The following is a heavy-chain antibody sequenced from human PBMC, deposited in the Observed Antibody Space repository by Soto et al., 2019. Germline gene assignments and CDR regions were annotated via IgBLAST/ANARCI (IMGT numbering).Heavy chain of an antibody. V-gene: IGHV1-8*01. CDR2: MNPNSGNT. D-gene: IGHD3-16*02. CDR3: ARVPRPYYDYIWGSYRFFDY. Sequence: ASVKVSCKASGYTFTSYDINWVRQATGQGLEWMGWMNPNSGNTGYAQKFQGRVTMTRNTSISTAYMELSSLRSEDTAVYYCARVPRPYYDYIWGSYRFFDYWGQGTLVTAPQ. J-gene: IGHJ4*02. CDR1: GYTFTSYD.